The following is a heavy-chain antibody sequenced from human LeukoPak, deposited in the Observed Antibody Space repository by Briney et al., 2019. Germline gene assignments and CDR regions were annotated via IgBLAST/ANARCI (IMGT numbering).Heavy chain of an antibody. Sequence: PSETLSLTCTVSGGSISSSSYYWGWIRQPPGKGLEWIGEVNRGGSTTYNPSLKSRVTILVDTSKNQFSLKLSSVTAADTAVYYCARGYGSGSYYEYWGQGTLVTVSS. CDR2: VNRGGST. CDR1: GGSISSSSYY. V-gene: IGHV4-39*07. D-gene: IGHD3-10*01. CDR3: ARGYGSGSYYEY. J-gene: IGHJ4*02.